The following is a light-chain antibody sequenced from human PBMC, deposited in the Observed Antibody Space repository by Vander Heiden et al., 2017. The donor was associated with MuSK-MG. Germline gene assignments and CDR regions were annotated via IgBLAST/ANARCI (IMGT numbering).Light chain of an antibody. Sequence: TPMSHTPSSLSASVGDRVTITCRASQSISSYLNWYQQKPGNAPKLLIYDAYSLQSGVPSRFSGSGSGTDFTLTISRLQPEDFATYYCQQSDSTPFTFGRGTKVDIK. CDR1: QSISSY. CDR2: DAY. CDR3: QQSDSTPFT. J-gene: IGKJ4*01. V-gene: IGKV1-39*01.